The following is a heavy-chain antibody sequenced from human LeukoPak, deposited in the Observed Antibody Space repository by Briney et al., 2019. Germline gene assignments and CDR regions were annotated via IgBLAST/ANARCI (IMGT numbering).Heavy chain of an antibody. CDR1: GGTFSSYA. D-gene: IGHD3-10*01. Sequence: ASVKVSCKASGGTFSSYAISWVRQAPGQGLEWMGGIIPIFGTANYAQQFQGRVTITRNTSITTAYMELSSLRSEDTAVYYCARGLNPIWFGESDDNWFDPWGQGTLVTVSS. CDR3: ARGLNPIWFGESDDNWFDP. V-gene: IGHV1-69*05. J-gene: IGHJ5*02. CDR2: IIPIFGTA.